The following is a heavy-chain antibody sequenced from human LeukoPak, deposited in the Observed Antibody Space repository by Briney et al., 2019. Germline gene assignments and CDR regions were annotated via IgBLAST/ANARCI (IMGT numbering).Heavy chain of an antibody. CDR2: VSGSGGTP. V-gene: IGHV3-23*01. CDR1: GFTFTSYA. J-gene: IGHJ4*02. CDR3: ARAAYDSSGYLTL. D-gene: IGHD3-22*01. Sequence: GGSLRLSCAASGFTFTSYAMSWVRQAPGKGLEWVSAVSGSGGTPYYADSVKGRFTISRDNSMNTLYLQMNSLRAEDTALYYCARAAYDSSGYLTLWGQGTLVTVSS.